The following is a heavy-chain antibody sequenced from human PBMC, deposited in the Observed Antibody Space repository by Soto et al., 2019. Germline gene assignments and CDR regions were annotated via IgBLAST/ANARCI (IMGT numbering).Heavy chain of an antibody. CDR1: GFTFSDVW. CDR2: IKKKADGGTT. V-gene: IGHV3-15*01. CDR3: RTQWLD. Sequence: NPGGSLRLSCAASGFTFSDVWMSWVRQAPGKGLEWVGLIKKKADGGTTEYAAPLKGRFTISRDDSKNTVYLQMSSLRTEDTAVYYCRTQWLDWGQGTLVTVSS. D-gene: IGHD6-19*01. J-gene: IGHJ4*02.